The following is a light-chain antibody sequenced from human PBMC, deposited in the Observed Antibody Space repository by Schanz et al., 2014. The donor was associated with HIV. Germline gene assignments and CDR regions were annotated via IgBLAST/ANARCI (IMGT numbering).Light chain of an antibody. Sequence: EIVLTQSPGTLSLSPGERGTLSCRASQSVSSTYIAWYQQKPGQAPRILIYGAYNRATGIPDRFSGSGSGTEFTLTISSLQSEDFAVYYCQHYGSSFGPGTKVDIK. V-gene: IGKV3-20*01. CDR2: GAY. CDR3: QHYGSS. J-gene: IGKJ3*01. CDR1: QSVSSTY.